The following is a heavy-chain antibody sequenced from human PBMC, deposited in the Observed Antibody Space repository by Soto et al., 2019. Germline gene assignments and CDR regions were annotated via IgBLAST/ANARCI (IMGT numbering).Heavy chain of an antibody. Sequence: GGSLRLSCTASGFPFADYAMSWFRQAPGKGLEWVGFIRGITYGGATEYAASVKGRFTISRDDSKSVAYLQMNSLQAEDTAIYYCARGALDGYYYSWGQGTLVTVSS. J-gene: IGHJ5*02. D-gene: IGHD3-22*01. CDR1: GFPFADYA. CDR3: ARGALDGYYYS. CDR2: IRGITYGGAT. V-gene: IGHV3-49*03.